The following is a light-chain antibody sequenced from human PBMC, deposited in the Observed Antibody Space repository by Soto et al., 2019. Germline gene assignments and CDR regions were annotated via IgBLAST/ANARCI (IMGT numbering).Light chain of an antibody. CDR3: QQYNSYSGT. J-gene: IGKJ1*01. Sequence: DLQMTQSPSTLSASVGDRVTITCRASQSISTWLAWYQQKPGKAPKLLIYDASTLESGVPSRFSGSGFGTEFTLTINILQPDDFATYYCQQYNSYSGTFGQGTKVEVE. CDR2: DAS. V-gene: IGKV1-5*01. CDR1: QSISTW.